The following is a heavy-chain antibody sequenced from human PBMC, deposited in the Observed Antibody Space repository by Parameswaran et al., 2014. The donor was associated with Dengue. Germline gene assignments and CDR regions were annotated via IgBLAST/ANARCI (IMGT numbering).Heavy chain of an antibody. D-gene: IGHD6-13*01. Sequence: WVRQAPGQRLEWIGWIVVGSGNTNYAQKFQERVTITRDMSTSTAYMELSSLRSEDTAVYYCAARAPIAAAGQALFDYWGQGTLVTVSS. CDR2: IVVGSGNT. V-gene: IGHV1-58*01. J-gene: IGHJ4*02. CDR3: AARAPIAAAGQALFDY.